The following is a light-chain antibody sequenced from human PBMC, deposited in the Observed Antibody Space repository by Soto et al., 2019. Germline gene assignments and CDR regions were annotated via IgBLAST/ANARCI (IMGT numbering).Light chain of an antibody. CDR2: DVN. V-gene: IGLV2-14*03. CDR1: SSDVGAYNY. J-gene: IGLJ3*02. CDR3: TSYTTSSTGV. Sequence: QCALTQPASVSGSPGQSITISCTGTSSDVGAYNYVSWCQHHPGKAPKLIIYDVNNRPSGVSNRFSGSKSGNTASLTISGLQADDEAYYYCTSYTTSSTGVFGGGTKLTVL.